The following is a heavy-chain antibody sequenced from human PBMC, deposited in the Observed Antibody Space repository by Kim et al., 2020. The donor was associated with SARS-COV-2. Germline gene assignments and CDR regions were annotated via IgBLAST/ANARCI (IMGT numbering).Heavy chain of an antibody. CDR3: AGGGWSGLNDAFDI. D-gene: IGHD3-3*01. CDR2: ISYDGSNK. V-gene: IGHV3-30-3*01. Sequence: GGSLRLSCAASGFTISSYAMHWVRQAPGKGLEWVAVISYDGSNKYYADSVKGRFTISRDNSKNTLYLQMNSLRAEDTAVYYCAGGGWSGLNDAFDIWGQGTMVTVSS. J-gene: IGHJ3*02. CDR1: GFTISSYA.